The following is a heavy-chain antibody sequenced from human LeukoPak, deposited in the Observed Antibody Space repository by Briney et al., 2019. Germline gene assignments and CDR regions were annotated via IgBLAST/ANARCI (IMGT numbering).Heavy chain of an antibody. J-gene: IGHJ5*02. CDR3: ARRRRLGVSGGCCWFDP. V-gene: IGHV4-4*09. CDR1: GGSISSYY. Sequence: SETLSLTCTVSGGSISSYYWSWIRQPPGKGLEWIGYIHTSGSTNYNPSLKSRVTISVDASKTQFSLKLSSVTAADTAVYYCARRRRLGVSGGCCWFDPWGQGTLVTVSS. D-gene: IGHD3-16*01. CDR2: IHTSGST.